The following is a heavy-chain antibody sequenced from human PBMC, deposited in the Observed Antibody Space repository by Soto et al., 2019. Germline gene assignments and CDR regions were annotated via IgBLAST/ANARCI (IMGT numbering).Heavy chain of an antibody. CDR3: ARVSGSSSFYYYYGMDV. D-gene: IGHD6-6*01. J-gene: IGHJ6*02. CDR2: IYYSGST. V-gene: IGHV4-30-4*01. Sequence: SQTLSLTCTVPGGSISSGDYYWSWIRQPPGKGLEWIGYIYYSGSTYYNPSLKSRVTISVDTSKNQFSLKLSSMTAADTAVYYCARVSGSSSFYYYYGMDVWGQGTTVTVSS. CDR1: GGSISSGDYY.